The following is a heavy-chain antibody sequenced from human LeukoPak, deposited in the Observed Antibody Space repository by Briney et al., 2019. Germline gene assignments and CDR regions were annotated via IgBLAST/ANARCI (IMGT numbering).Heavy chain of an antibody. V-gene: IGHV1-18*01. CDR2: ISTYNDNT. CDR3: ARVVFEVGFQFDF. CDR1: GYTFTDYT. J-gene: IGHJ4*02. D-gene: IGHD1-26*01. Sequence: ASVKVSCKASGYTFTDYTITWVRQAPGQGLEWMGWISTYNDNTNYAQKLQGRVTMTTDTSTSTAYMGLRSLTSDDTAVYYCARVVFEVGFQFDFWGQGTLVTVSS.